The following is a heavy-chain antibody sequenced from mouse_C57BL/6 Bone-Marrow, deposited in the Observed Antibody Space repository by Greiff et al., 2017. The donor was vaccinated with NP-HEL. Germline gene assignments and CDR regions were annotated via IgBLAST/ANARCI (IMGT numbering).Heavy chain of an antibody. V-gene: IGHV1-64*01. D-gene: IGHD4-1*01. J-gene: IGHJ1*03. CDR3: ARANFYWYFEV. CDR1: GYTFTSYW. CDR2: IHPNSGST. Sequence: QVQLQQSGAELVKPGASVKLSCKASGYTFTSYWMHWVKQRPGQGLEWIGMIHPNSGSTNYNEKFKSKATLTVDKSSSTAYMQLSSLTSEDSAVYYCARANFYWYFEVWGTGTTVTVSS.